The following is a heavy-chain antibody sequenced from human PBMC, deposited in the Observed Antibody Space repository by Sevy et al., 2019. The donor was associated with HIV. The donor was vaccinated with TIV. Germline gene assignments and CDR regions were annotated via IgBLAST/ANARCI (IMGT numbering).Heavy chain of an antibody. D-gene: IGHD2-2*01. Sequence: SETLSLTCTVSGGSITSGDYYWTWIRQSPGKGLEWIGYIYYGGTTYYNPSLKSRVSISVDTSKNQFSLNLRSVTAADTAVYYCARYCISTSPHNWFDPLGQGALVTVSS. J-gene: IGHJ5*02. CDR3: ARYCISTSPHNWFDP. CDR1: GGSITSGDYY. V-gene: IGHV4-30-4*01. CDR2: IYYGGTT.